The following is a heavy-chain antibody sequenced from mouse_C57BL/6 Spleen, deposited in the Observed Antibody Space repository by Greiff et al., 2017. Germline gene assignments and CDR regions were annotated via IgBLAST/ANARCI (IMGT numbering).Heavy chain of an antibody. D-gene: IGHD2-4*01. Sequence: QVQLQQPGAELVKPGASVKLSCKASGYTFTSYWMHWVKQRPGQGLEWIGMIHPNSGSTNYNEKFKSKATLTVDKSSSTAYMQLRSLTSEDSAVYYCAREKDDYAAYWGQGTLVTVSA. V-gene: IGHV1-64*01. J-gene: IGHJ3*01. CDR3: AREKDDYAAY. CDR1: GYTFTSYW. CDR2: IHPNSGST.